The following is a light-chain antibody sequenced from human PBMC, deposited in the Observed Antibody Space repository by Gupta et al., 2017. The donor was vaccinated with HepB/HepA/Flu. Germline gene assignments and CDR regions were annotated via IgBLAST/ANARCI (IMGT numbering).Light chain of an antibody. CDR3: QAWNSSTVV. CDR2: RDR. CDR1: KVGDKY. Sequence: SYQLTPTPSVTDSPGQTSSITCSGDKVGDKYSCWYQQTQGQSPVLVIYRDRHPPSGIPVRFSGSNTGNTATLTMGGTQDMAEDDYYCQAWNSSTVVFGGGTKLTVL. V-gene: IGLV3-1*01. J-gene: IGLJ2*01.